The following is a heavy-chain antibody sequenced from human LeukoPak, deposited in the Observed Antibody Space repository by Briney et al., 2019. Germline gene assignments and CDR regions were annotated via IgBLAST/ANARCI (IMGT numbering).Heavy chain of an antibody. CDR2: IWFEGSNK. CDR3: ARASTRVAAVSVAVAGTVDF. CDR1: GFIFSSYG. D-gene: IGHD6-19*01. V-gene: IGHV3-33*01. Sequence: GGSLRLSCAASGFIFSSYGMHWVRQAPGKGLEWVTVIWFEGSNKYYADSVKGRFTISRDNSKNTLYLQMNSLRAEDTAVYYCARASTRVAAVSVAVAGTVDFWGQGTLVTVSS. J-gene: IGHJ4*02.